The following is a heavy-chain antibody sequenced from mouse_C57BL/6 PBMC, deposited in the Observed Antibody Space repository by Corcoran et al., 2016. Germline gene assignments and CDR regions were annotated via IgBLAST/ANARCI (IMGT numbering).Heavy chain of an antibody. D-gene: IGHD2-5*01. CDR2: INTYSGVP. Sequence: QIQLVQSGPELKKPGETVKISCKASGYTFTTYGMSWVRQAPGKGLKWMAWINTYSGVPTYADDFKGRFDFSLETSASTAYLQINNLKNEDTATYFCARDSNWYFDVWCTGTTVTVSS. CDR3: ARDSNWYFDV. J-gene: IGHJ1*03. CDR1: GYTFTTYG. V-gene: IGHV9-3*01.